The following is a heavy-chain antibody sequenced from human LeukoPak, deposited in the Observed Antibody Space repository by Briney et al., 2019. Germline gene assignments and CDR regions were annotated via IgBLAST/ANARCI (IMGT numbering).Heavy chain of an antibody. V-gene: IGHV4-4*02. D-gene: IGHD5-24*01. J-gene: IGHJ6*03. CDR3: ARGRRDGYTLYYMDV. CDR2: IYYSGTT. Sequence: SGTLSLTCAVSGGSTSSSNWWSWIRQPPGKGLEWIGSIYYSGTTHYNPSLKSRVTISTDTSKNQFSLKLSSVTAADTAVYYCARGRRDGYTLYYMDVWGKGTKVTVSS. CDR1: GGSTSSSNW.